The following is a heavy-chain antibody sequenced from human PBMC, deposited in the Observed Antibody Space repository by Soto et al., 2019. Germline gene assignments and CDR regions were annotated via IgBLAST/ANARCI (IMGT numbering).Heavy chain of an antibody. D-gene: IGHD3-9*01. J-gene: IGHJ6*02. Sequence: GGSLRLSCAASGFNFNYYGIHWVRQAPGKGLEWVAVISHDGTKKNYIDSVKGRFTISRDNSKNMLYLQMNSLRAEDTAVYYCAKVFYPYEVATYGMDVWGQGTTVTVSS. CDR2: ISHDGTKK. CDR3: AKVFYPYEVATYGMDV. V-gene: IGHV3-30*18. CDR1: GFNFNYYG.